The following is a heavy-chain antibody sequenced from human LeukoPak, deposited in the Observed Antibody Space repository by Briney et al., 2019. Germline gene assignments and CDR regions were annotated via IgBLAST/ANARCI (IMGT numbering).Heavy chain of an antibody. CDR1: GFTFSSYA. J-gene: IGHJ3*02. CDR3: ARETVLLWFGGVGVAFDI. V-gene: IGHV3-30-3*01. Sequence: GRSLRLSCAASGFTFSSYAMHWVRQAPGKGLEWVAIISYVGSNKYYADSVKGRFTISRDNSKNTLYLQMNSLRVEDMAVYYCARETVLLWFGGVGVAFDIWGQGTMVTVSS. CDR2: ISYVGSNK. D-gene: IGHD3-10*01.